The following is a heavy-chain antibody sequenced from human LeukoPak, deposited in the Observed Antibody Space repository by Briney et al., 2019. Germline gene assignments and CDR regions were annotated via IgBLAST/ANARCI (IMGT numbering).Heavy chain of an antibody. J-gene: IGHJ6*04. V-gene: IGHV4-31*03. CDR3: ARGFRGGRYYYGMDV. CDR2: IYHSGST. Sequence: SQTLSLTCTVTGGSVSSGDYYWTWIRQLPGTGLEWIGYIYHSGSTYYNPSLRSRVTMSVDTSQNQFSLKLTSVTAADTAVYYCARGFRGGRYYYGMDVWGKGTTVTVSS. D-gene: IGHD3-10*01. CDR1: GGSVSSGDYY.